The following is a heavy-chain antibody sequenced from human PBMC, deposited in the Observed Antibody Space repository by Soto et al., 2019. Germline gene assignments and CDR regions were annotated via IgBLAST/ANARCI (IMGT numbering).Heavy chain of an antibody. V-gene: IGHV4-59*08. D-gene: IGHD3-10*01. CDR2: IYYSGCT. CDR1: GGSISSYY. Sequence: SETLSLTCTVSGGSISSYYWSRIRQPPGKGLEWIGYIYYSGCTLYNPSLQSRVTISVDTSKNQFSLDLNSVTAADTAVYYCARVTWFAELSFDYWGQGTVVTVS. CDR3: ARVTWFAELSFDY. J-gene: IGHJ4*02.